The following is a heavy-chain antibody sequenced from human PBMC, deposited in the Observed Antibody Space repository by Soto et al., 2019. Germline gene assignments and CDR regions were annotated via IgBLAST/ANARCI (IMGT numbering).Heavy chain of an antibody. CDR3: ARGGSGSGWPYQYFDY. J-gene: IGHJ4*02. CDR1: GFTFSSYA. Sequence: QVQLVESGGGVVQPGRSLRLSCAASGFTFSSYAMHWVRQAPGKGLEWVAVISYDGSNKYYADSVKGRFTISRDNSKNTRYLQMNSLRAEDTAVYYCARGGSGSGWPYQYFDYWGQGTLVTVSS. V-gene: IGHV3-30-3*01. D-gene: IGHD6-19*01. CDR2: ISYDGSNK.